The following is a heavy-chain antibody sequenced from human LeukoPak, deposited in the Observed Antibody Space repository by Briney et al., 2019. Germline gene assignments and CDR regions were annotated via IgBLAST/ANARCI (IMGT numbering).Heavy chain of an antibody. J-gene: IGHJ4*02. Sequence: ASVTVSCKGSGYTFTGYYLHWVRQAPGQGLAWVGWTYPNSGGTNFAQKFHGRLTLTRDRSISTAYMELSRLRSDDTAVYDCARSPKYCSSTSCYNDFDYWGQGTLVTVSS. CDR2: TYPNSGGT. CDR3: ARSPKYCSSTSCYNDFDY. V-gene: IGHV1-2*02. D-gene: IGHD2-2*02. CDR1: GYTFTGYY.